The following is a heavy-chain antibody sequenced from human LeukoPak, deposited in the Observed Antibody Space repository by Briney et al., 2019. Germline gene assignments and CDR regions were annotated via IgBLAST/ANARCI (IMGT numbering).Heavy chain of an antibody. CDR3: ARTHCGSGSCDKFDP. D-gene: IGHD2-15*01. J-gene: IGHJ5*02. CDR1: GASISNYY. CDR2: FYASGTA. V-gene: IGHV4-4*07. Sequence: PSATLSLTCTVSGASISNYYWSWIRQPAGKGLEWIGRFYASGTAYYNPSLRSRVTLSIDTSKNQFSLKLSSVTAADTAVYYCARTHCGSGSCDKFDPWGQGILVTVSP.